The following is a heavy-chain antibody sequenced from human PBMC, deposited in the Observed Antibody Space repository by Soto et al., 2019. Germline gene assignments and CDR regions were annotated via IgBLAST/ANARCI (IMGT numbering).Heavy chain of an antibody. Sequence: PSGTLSLTCTVSGGSISSGDYYWSWIRQPPGKGLEWIGCIYYSGSTYYNPSLKSRVTISVDTSKNQFSLKLSSVTAADTAVYYCARDYSGYYYYYGMDVWGQGTTVTVSS. CDR3: ARDYSGYYYYYGMDV. CDR1: GGSISSGDYY. J-gene: IGHJ6*02. CDR2: IYYSGST. D-gene: IGHD1-26*01. V-gene: IGHV4-30-4*01.